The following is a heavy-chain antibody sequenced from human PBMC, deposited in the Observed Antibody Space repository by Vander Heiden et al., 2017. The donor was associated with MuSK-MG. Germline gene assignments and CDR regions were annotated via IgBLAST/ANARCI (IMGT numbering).Heavy chain of an antibody. V-gene: IGHV1-2*02. D-gene: IGHD4-17*01. J-gene: IGHJ6*02. Sequence: QVQLVQSGAAVKKPGASVTVSCNASGYTFTGYYMHWVRQAPGQGLEWMGWINPNSGGTNYAQKFQGRVTMTRDTSISTAYMELSRLRSDDTAVYYCAREFRDDYGKTRYGMDVWGQGTTVTVSS. CDR2: INPNSGGT. CDR3: AREFRDDYGKTRYGMDV. CDR1: GYTFTGYY.